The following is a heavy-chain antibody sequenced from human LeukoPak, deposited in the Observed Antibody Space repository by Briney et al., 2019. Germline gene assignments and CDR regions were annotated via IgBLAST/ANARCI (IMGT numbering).Heavy chain of an antibody. CDR3: AKWGDYGVWTGYYDPDY. J-gene: IGHJ4*02. D-gene: IGHD3-3*01. CDR2: ITGSGGIT. V-gene: IGHV3-23*01. CDR1: GFTFSNYA. Sequence: SGGSLRLSCVASGFTFSNYAMSWVRQAPGKGLEWVSAITGSGGITYYADSVKGRFTISRDNSKNTLYLQMNSLRAEDTAVYYCAKWGDYGVWTGYYDPDYWGQGTLVTVSS.